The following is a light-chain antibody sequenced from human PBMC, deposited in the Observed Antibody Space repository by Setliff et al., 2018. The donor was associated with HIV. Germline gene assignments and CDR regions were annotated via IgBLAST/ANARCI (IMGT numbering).Light chain of an antibody. CDR2: EVS. V-gene: IGLV2-23*02. CDR1: SSDVGSYNL. CDR3: CSYAGSSTYV. Sequence: QSVLTQPASVSGSPGQSITLSCTGTSSDVGSYNLVSWYQHHPGKAPKLMIYEVSKRPSGVSNRFSGSKSGNTASLTISGLQAEDEADYCCCSYAGSSTYVFGTGTKGTVL. J-gene: IGLJ1*01.